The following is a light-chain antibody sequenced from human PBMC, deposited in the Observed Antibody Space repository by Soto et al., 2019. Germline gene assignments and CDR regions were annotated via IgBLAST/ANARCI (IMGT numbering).Light chain of an antibody. CDR3: QHYGTTPWT. Sequence: ETVLTQSPGTLSLSPGERVTLSCRASQSVCNRCLAWYQQKPGQSPRLLTYGASTRATGIPDRFSGSGSGTDFTLTISRLEPEDFAVYYCQHYGTTPWTFGQGTKVGIK. CDR1: QSVCNRC. J-gene: IGKJ1*01. V-gene: IGKV3-20*01. CDR2: GAS.